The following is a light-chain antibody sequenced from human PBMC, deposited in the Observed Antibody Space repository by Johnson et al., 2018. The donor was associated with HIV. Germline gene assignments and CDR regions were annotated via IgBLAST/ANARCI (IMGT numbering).Light chain of an antibody. CDR2: SHN. Sequence: QSMLTQPPSASGTPGQRVTISCSGSSSNIESNTVNWYQQLPGTAPKLLMYSHNQRPSGVPDRFSGSKSGTSASLAISGLQSEDEADYYCAAWDDSLNVHVFGTGTKVTVL. V-gene: IGLV1-44*01. CDR3: AAWDDSLNVHV. CDR1: SSNIESNT. J-gene: IGLJ1*01.